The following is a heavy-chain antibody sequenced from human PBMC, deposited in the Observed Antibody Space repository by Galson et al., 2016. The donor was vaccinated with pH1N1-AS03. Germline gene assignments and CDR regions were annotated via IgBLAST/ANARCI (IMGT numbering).Heavy chain of an antibody. CDR1: GFTFSSYA. D-gene: IGHD3/OR15-3a*01. V-gene: IGHV3-30*01. CDR2: ISYDGSDK. CDR3: ARDHDFWTGYSGGYYYYIDV. J-gene: IGHJ6*03. Sequence: SLRLSCAASGFTFSSYAMHWVRQAPGKGLEWVAVISYDGSDKYYVDSVKGRFTISRDNSKNMLYLQMNSLRAEDTAVYYCARDHDFWTGYSGGYYYYIDVWGKGTTVTVSS.